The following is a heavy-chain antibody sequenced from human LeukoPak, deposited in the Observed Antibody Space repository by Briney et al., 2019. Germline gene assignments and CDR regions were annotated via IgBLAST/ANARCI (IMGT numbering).Heavy chain of an antibody. CDR3: AKDGTSGFGMDV. J-gene: IGHJ6*02. V-gene: IGHV3-23*01. Sequence: GGSLRLSCAASGFTFSSYAMSWVRQAPGKGLEWVSAISGSGGSTYYADSVKGRFTISRDNSENTLYLQMNSLRAEDTAVYYCAKDGTSGFGMDVWGQGITVTVSS. CDR2: ISGSGGST. D-gene: IGHD6-25*01. CDR1: GFTFSSYA.